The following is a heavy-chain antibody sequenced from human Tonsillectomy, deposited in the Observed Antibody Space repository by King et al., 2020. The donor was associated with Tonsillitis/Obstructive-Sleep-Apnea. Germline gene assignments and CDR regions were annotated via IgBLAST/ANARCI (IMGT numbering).Heavy chain of an antibody. V-gene: IGHV3-74*01. CDR2: INSDGSST. CDR3: ARERSNAYYDFWSGYSTPWCDP. J-gene: IGHJ5*02. Sequence: VQLVESGGGLVQPGGSLRLSCAASGFTFSSYWMHWVRQAPGKGLVWVSRINSDGSSTSYADSVKGRFTISRDNAKNTLYLQMNSLRAEDTAVYYCARERSNAYYDFWSGYSTPWCDPWGQGTLVTVSS. D-gene: IGHD3-3*01. CDR1: GFTFSSYW.